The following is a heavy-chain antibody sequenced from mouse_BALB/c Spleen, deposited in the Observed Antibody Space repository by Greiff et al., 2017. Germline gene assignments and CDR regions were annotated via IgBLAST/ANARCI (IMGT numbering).Heavy chain of an antibody. Sequence: QVQLQQSGPELVKPGASVKISCKASGYAFSSSWMNWVKQRPGQGLEWIGRIYPGDGDTNYNGKFKGKATLTADKSSSTAYMQLSSLTSVDSAVYFCARSYGNYGDYAMDYWGQGTSVTVSS. CDR1: GYAFSSSW. D-gene: IGHD2-1*01. CDR3: ARSYGNYGDYAMDY. V-gene: IGHV1-82*01. J-gene: IGHJ4*01. CDR2: IYPGDGDT.